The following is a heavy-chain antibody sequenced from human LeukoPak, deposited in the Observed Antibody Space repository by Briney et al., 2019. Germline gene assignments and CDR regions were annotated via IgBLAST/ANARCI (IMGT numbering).Heavy chain of an antibody. CDR3: ARDPSRGYNYGYGDY. CDR2: IKKGQSEK. J-gene: IGHJ4*02. Sequence: GGSLRLSCAASGFTFSAHWMSWLPKAPGKGLEGVAHIKKGQSEKYYVDSVKVRFTIARDNAENSLYLQMNSLRAEDTAVYYCARDPSRGYNYGYGDYWGQGALVIVSS. V-gene: IGHV3-7*01. D-gene: IGHD5-18*01. CDR1: GFTFSAHW.